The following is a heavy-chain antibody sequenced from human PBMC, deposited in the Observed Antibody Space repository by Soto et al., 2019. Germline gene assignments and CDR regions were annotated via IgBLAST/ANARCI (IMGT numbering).Heavy chain of an antibody. CDR3: GRSPRYSFPPSDPLAH. V-gene: IGHV1-69*02. Sequence: HVQLVQSGAAVKKPGSSVTISCKASGGTFNTYTFSWVRQSPGQGLEWMGSLLPILGSVNYAQTFQGRLCITVDLCATTASMDLSRLTSHDTAVYLCGRSPRYSFPPSDPLAHWGQGTMITVSS. J-gene: IGHJ1*01. D-gene: IGHD5-18*01. CDR1: GGTFNTYT. CDR2: LLPILGSV.